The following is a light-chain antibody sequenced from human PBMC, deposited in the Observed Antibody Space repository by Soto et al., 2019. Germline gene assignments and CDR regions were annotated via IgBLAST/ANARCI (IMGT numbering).Light chain of an antibody. Sequence: QSALTQPPSASGSPGQSVTISCTGTSSDVGGYNYVSWYQQHPGKAPKLMIYEVNKRPSGVPDRFSGSNSGNTASLTVSGLQAEDEADYYCSSYGGSSNLVFGGGTKLTVL. CDR2: EVN. J-gene: IGLJ2*01. CDR3: SSYGGSSNLV. CDR1: SSDVGGYNY. V-gene: IGLV2-8*01.